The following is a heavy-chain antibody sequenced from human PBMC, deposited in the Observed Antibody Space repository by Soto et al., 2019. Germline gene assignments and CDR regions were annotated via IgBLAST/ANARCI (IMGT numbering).Heavy chain of an antibody. J-gene: IGHJ4*02. V-gene: IGHV3-33*01. CDR2: IWYDGSKK. Sequence: QVQLVESGGGVVQPGTSLRLSCAASGFTFSGHGMHWVRQAPGKGLEWMAVIWYDGSKKYYGDSVKGRFTISRDNSKNTLFLQMNSLRVEDTAVYYGARGRGGDYGGNSGYYDYWGKGTLVTVSS. D-gene: IGHD4-17*01. CDR3: ARGRGGDYGGNSGYYDY. CDR1: GFTFSGHG.